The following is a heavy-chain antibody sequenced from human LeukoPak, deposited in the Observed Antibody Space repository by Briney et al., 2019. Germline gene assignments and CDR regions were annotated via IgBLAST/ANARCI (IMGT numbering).Heavy chain of an antibody. CDR3: ARAYYGMDV. CDR1: GGSFSGYY. Sequence: PSETLSLTCAVYGGSFSGYYWSWIRQPPGKGLEWIGEINHSGSTNYNPSLKSRVTISVDTSKNQFSLKLSSVTAADTAVYYCARAYYGMDVWGQGTLVTVSS. CDR2: INHSGST. J-gene: IGHJ6*02. V-gene: IGHV4-34*09.